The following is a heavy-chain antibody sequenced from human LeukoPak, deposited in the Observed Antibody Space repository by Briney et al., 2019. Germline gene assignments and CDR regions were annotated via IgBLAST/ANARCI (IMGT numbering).Heavy chain of an antibody. D-gene: IGHD2-2*01. V-gene: IGHV4-4*07. J-gene: IGHJ4*02. CDR3: AGDVVAARGSFDS. Sequence: PSETLSLTCTVSGDSINGFYWSWIRQAAGKGLEWIGHIYTSGSTNYNPSLRSRVTMSVDMSKNQFSLKLRSVTAADTAVYYSAGDVVAARGSFDSGGQGTLVTVSP. CDR1: GDSINGFY. CDR2: IYTSGST.